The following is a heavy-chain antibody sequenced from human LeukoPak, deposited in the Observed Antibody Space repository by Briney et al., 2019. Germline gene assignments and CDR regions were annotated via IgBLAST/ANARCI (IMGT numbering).Heavy chain of an antibody. Sequence: GGSLRLSCAASGFTVSSNYMSWVRQAPGRGLEWVSSISRTGSYIYYADSVKGRFTISRDNAQNSLYLQMNSLRVEDTAVYYGARVAETDCSGGSCYSALDYWVLGTLVNVA. V-gene: IGHV3-21*01. J-gene: IGHJ4*02. D-gene: IGHD2-15*01. CDR3: ARVAETDCSGGSCYSALDY. CDR1: GFTVSSNY. CDR2: ISRTGSYI.